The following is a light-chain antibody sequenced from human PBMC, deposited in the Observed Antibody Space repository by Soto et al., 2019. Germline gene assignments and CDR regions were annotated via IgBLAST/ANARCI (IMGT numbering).Light chain of an antibody. CDR2: EVS. CDR1: SSDVGDYNY. Sequence: QSALTQPASVSGSPGQSITISCTGTSSDVGDYNYVSWYQQHPGKAPKIMIYEVSNRPSGVSNRFSGSKSGNTASLTISGLQAEDEADYYCKSYTNSNSHVLFGGGTKLTVL. V-gene: IGLV2-14*01. CDR3: KSYTNSNSHVL. J-gene: IGLJ2*01.